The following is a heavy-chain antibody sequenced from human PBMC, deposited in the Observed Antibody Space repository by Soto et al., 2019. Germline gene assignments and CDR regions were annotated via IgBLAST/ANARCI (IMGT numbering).Heavy chain of an antibody. J-gene: IGHJ5*02. CDR3: ATSNWFDP. V-gene: IGHV4-39*01. Sequence: SETLSLTCTVSGGSVSSSSYSWGWIRQSPGKGLEWIGTIYYSGSTYYNPSLKSRVTISVDTSKNQFSLKLSSVTAADTAVYYCATSNWFDPRGQGTLVTVS. CDR1: GGSVSSSSYS. CDR2: IYYSGST.